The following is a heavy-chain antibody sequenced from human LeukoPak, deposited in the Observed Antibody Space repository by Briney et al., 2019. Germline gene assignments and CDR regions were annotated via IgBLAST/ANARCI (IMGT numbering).Heavy chain of an antibody. J-gene: IGHJ2*01. V-gene: IGHV4-39*07. CDR2: IYYSGST. CDR3: TRNSGIIFGFQYSDL. Sequence: PSETLSLTCTVSGGSISSSSYYWGWIRQPPGKGLEWIGTIYYSGSTYYNPSLKSRVTISVGTSKNQFSLKLSSVTAADTAVYYCTRNSGIIFGFQYSDLWGRGTLVTVSS. CDR1: GGSISSSSYY. D-gene: IGHD3/OR15-3a*01.